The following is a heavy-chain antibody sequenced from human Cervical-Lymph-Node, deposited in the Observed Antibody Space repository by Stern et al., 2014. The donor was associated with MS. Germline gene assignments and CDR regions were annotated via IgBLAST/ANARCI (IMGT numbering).Heavy chain of an antibody. Sequence: QVQLGQSGAEVKKPGSSVKVSCKASGGTFSNYAFNWVRQAPGQGLEWMGGVIPMFATSNYAQKFQGRVTITADESTSTTYMEVSSLTSEDTAVYYCTRGEAAAFDYWGQGTLVTVSS. D-gene: IGHD2-2*01. J-gene: IGHJ4*02. CDR1: GGTFSNYA. CDR2: VIPMFATS. CDR3: TRGEAAAFDY. V-gene: IGHV1-69*01.